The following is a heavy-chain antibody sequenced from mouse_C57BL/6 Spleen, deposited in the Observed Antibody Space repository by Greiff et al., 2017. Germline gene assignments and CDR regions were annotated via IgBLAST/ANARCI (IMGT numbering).Heavy chain of an antibody. D-gene: IGHD2-4*01. CDR2: IDPSDSYT. V-gene: IGHV1-69*01. J-gene: IGHJ3*01. Sequence: QVQLQQPGAELVMPGASVKLSCKASGYTFTSYWMHWVKQRPGQGLEWIGEIDPSDSYTNYNQKFKGKSTLTVDKSSSTAYMQLSSLTSEDSAVYYCARTRDYDYGFAYWGQGTLVTVSA. CDR3: ARTRDYDYGFAY. CDR1: GYTFTSYW.